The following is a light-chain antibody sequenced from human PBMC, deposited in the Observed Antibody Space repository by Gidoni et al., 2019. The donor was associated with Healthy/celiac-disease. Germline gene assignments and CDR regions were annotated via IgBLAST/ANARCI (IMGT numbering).Light chain of an antibody. Sequence: QSALTQPAPVSGSPGQSITISCTGTSSDFGGYNYVSWYQQHQGKAPKLMIYDVSNRPSGVSNRFSGSNSGNTASLTISGLQAEDEADYYCSSYTRSSTLEVFGTGTKVTVL. J-gene: IGLJ1*01. V-gene: IGLV2-14*01. CDR2: DVS. CDR1: SSDFGGYNY. CDR3: SSYTRSSTLEV.